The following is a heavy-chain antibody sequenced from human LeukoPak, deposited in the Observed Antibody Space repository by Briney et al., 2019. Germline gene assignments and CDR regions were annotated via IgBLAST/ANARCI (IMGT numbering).Heavy chain of an antibody. J-gene: IGHJ5*02. CDR3: ARGQVPAARGYNWFDP. Sequence: SETPSLTCAVYGWSFNDYYWNWIRQPPGKGLEWIGEINARGDTNFNPSLKSRVTISVDTSKSQFSLRLTSMIAADTAVYYCARGQVPAARGYNWFDPWGQGTLVTVSS. CDR1: GWSFNDYY. CDR2: INARGDT. D-gene: IGHD2-2*01. V-gene: IGHV4-34*01.